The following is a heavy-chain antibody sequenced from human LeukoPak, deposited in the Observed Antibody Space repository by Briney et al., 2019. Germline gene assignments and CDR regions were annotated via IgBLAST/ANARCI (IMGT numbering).Heavy chain of an antibody. D-gene: IGHD3-22*01. CDR3: APYYYDSSGYYPLDY. Sequence: ASVKVSFKASGGTFSSYAISWVRQAPGQGLEWMGGIIPIFGTANYAQKFQGRVTITADESTSTAYMELSSLRSEDTAVYYCAPYYYDSSGYYPLDYWGQGTLVTVSS. J-gene: IGHJ4*02. CDR1: GGTFSSYA. CDR2: IIPIFGTA. V-gene: IGHV1-69*13.